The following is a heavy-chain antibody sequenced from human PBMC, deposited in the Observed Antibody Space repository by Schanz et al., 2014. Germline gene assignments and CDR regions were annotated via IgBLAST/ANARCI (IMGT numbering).Heavy chain of an antibody. J-gene: IGHJ5*02. D-gene: IGHD3-16*01. CDR1: GGPFTSYA. CDR3: ATIGVNDYWRFGLDL. V-gene: IGHV1-69*04. Sequence: QVQLVQSGAAVRKPGSSVRVSCKASGGPFTSYAFSWVRQAPGQGLEWMGRIIPIVDITNYAQKFLGRVTITADKSTSTAYMELKSLRSADTAVYYCATIGVNDYWRFGLDLWGQGTLVTVSS. CDR2: IIPIVDIT.